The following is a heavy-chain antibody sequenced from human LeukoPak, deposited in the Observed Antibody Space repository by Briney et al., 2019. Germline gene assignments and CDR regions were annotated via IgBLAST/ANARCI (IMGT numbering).Heavy chain of an antibody. D-gene: IGHD3-16*01. Sequence: PGGSLKLSCAASGFSFSSYSMNWARQSPGKGLEWVSAISGSGGSTYYADSVKGRFTISRGISKNTLYLQMNSLRAEDSTVYYCANLRDYYYYMDVWGKGTTVTVSS. CDR1: GFSFSSYS. J-gene: IGHJ6*03. CDR3: ANLRDYYYYMDV. V-gene: IGHV3-23*01. CDR2: ISGSGGST.